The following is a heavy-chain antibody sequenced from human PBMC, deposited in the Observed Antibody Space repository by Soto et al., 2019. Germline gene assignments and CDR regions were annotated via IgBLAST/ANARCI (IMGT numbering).Heavy chain of an antibody. CDR3: ARDRGYDDQDYYYNAMDV. D-gene: IGHD2-15*01. CDR1: GFTLRTYP. V-gene: IGHV3-21*01. Sequence: XGSLRLSFISSGFTLRTYPMNWVRQAPGKGLEWVSVIRGFSPYTFYAESVKGRFTISRDNAKNSLYLQMNSLRAEDTAVYYCARDRGYDDQDYYYNAMDVWGQGTTVTVSS. J-gene: IGHJ6*02. CDR2: IRGFSPYT.